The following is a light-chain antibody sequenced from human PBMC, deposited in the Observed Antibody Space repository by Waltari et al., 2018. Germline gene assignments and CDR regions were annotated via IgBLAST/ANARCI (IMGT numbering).Light chain of an antibody. CDR3: QSYDSSLSGVV. J-gene: IGLJ2*01. V-gene: IGLV1-40*01. CDR2: GNS. CDR1: SANTGAGYG. Sequence: SVLTPPPSVAGSPGQRVTISCTRSSANTGAGYGVHGYQQLPGTAPKLLIYGNSNRPSGVPDRFSGSKSGTTASLAITGLQAEDEADYYCQSYDSSLSGVVFGGGTKLTVL.